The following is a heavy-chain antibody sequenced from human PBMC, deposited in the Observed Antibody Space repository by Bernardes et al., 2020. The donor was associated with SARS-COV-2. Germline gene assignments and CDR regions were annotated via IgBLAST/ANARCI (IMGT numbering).Heavy chain of an antibody. V-gene: IGHV3-23*01. Sequence: GGSLRLSCAASGFTFSNYGMIWVRQAPGKGLEWVSGIGGGGGDTYDTESVKGRFTISRDNSKNTLLLQMSSLTAEDTAVYYCARRSLQNWYFDLWGQGTLVTVSS. CDR1: GFTFSNYG. D-gene: IGHD4-4*01. CDR2: IGGGGGDT. CDR3: ARRSLQNWYFDL. J-gene: IGHJ2*01.